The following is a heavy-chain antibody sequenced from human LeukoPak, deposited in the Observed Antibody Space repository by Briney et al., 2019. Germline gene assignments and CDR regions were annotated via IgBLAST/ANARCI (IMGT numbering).Heavy chain of an antibody. CDR3: ARDRENSGYPPGYYYGMDV. J-gene: IGHJ6*02. CDR2: IWYDGSNK. V-gene: IGHV3-33*01. Sequence: PGGSLRLSCAASGFTFSSYGMHWVRQAPGKGLEWVAVIWYDGSNKFYADSVKGRFTISRDNSKNTLYLQMNSLRAEDTAVYYCARDRENSGYPPGYYYGMDVWGQGTTVTVSS. CDR1: GFTFSSYG. D-gene: IGHD3-22*01.